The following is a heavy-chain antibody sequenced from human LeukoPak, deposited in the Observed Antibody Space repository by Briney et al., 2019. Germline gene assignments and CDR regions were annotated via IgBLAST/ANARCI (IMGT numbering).Heavy chain of an antibody. V-gene: IGHV1-2*04. CDR2: INPNSGGT. D-gene: IGHD5-18*01. Sequence: GASVKVSCKASGYTFTGYYMHWVRQAPGQGLEWMGWINPNSGGTNYAQKFQGWVTMTRDTSISTAYMELSRLRSDDTAVYYCARGGGYSSGDYFDYWGQGTLVTVSS. J-gene: IGHJ4*02. CDR1: GYTFTGYY. CDR3: ARGGGYSSGDYFDY.